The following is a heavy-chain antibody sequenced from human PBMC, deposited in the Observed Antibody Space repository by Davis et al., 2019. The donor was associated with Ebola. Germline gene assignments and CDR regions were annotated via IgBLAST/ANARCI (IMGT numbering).Heavy chain of an antibody. CDR3: ARGMTNVVEAMGTGGNNWFDP. CDR1: GFSFTTYS. J-gene: IGHJ5*02. V-gene: IGHV3-48*02. CDR2: ISSSSHSI. Sequence: PGGSLRLSCAASGFSFTTYSMSWVRQAPGKGLEWLSYISSSSHSIYYADSVRGRFTVSRDNADNCLYLQMNSLRDEDTAVYYCARGMTNVVEAMGTGGNNWFDPWGQGIPVTVSS. D-gene: IGHD2-15*01.